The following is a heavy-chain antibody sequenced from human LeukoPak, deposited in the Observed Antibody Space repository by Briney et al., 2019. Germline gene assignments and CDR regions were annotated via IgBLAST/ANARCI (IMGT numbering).Heavy chain of an antibody. CDR1: GFTFSNYW. CDR3: ATETNGRHYDY. V-gene: IGHV3-21*06. D-gene: IGHD1-14*01. J-gene: IGHJ4*02. CDR2: IGPTGSDR. Sequence: GGSLRLSCAASGFTFSNYWMNWVRQAPGKGLEWVASIGPTGSDRYHADSIKDRFTISRDNANNFLYLQMNSLRAEDTAVYYCATETNGRHYDYWGQGTLLTVSS.